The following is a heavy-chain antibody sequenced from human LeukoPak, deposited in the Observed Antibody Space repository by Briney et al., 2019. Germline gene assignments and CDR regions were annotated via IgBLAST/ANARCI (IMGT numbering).Heavy chain of an antibody. CDR1: GYTFINYD. V-gene: IGHV1-8*01. CDR2: MNSNSGNT. D-gene: IGHD3-10*01. J-gene: IGHJ4*02. CDR3: TRGRGGTIVRGYMDY. Sequence: ASVKVSCKASGYTFINYDIMWVRQATGQGLEWMGWMNSNSGNTCYAQKFQGRVTMTRDTSMSTAYMELSSLRFQDTAVYYCTRGRGGTIVRGYMDYWGQGTLVTVSS.